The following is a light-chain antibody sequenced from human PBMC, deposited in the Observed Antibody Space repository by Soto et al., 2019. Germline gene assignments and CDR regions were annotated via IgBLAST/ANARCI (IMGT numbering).Light chain of an antibody. J-gene: IGKJ4*02. CDR2: AAS. CDR1: QSVSSN. Sequence: EIVMTQSPATLSVSPGERATLSCRASQSVSSNLAWYQQKPGQAPRLLIYAASTRATGIPARFSGSGSGTEFTLNIGSLQSEDFADYYCQQYNHWPPLTFGGGTKEEIK. CDR3: QQYNHWPPLT. V-gene: IGKV3-15*01.